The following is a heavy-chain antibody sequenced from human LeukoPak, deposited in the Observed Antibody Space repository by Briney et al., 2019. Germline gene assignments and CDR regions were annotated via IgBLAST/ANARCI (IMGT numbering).Heavy chain of an antibody. D-gene: IGHD2-2*01. V-gene: IGHV3-23*01. CDR3: AKGYCSSTSCIGMDV. Sequence: GGSLRLSCAASGFTFRSYAMSWVRQAPGKGLEWVSAISGSGGSTYYADSVKGRFTISRDNSKNTLYLQMNSLRAEDTAVYYCAKGYCSSTSCIGMDVWGQGTTVTVSS. J-gene: IGHJ6*02. CDR2: ISGSGGST. CDR1: GFTFRSYA.